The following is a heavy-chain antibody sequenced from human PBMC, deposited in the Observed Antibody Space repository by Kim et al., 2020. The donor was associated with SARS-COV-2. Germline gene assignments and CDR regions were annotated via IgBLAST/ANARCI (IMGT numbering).Heavy chain of an antibody. Sequence: RKMRVTISVDTSKNQFSLKLSSVTAADTAVYYCARTKRITIFGVVQWFDPWGQGTLVTVSS. D-gene: IGHD3-3*01. V-gene: IGHV4-30-2*05. J-gene: IGHJ5*02. CDR3: ARTKRITIFGVVQWFDP.